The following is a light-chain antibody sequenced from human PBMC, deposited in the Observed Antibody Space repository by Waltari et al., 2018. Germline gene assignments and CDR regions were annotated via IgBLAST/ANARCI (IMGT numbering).Light chain of an antibody. J-gene: IGLJ2*01. CDR2: DDT. Sequence: SYVLTPPPSASVAPGKTARITCGGNNIGSKSVHWYQQKPGQAPVLVIFDDTDRPSGIPAQFSGSNSGNTATLTISRVEAGDEADYYCQVWDSSSVHVVFGGGTKLTVL. CDR1: NIGSKS. CDR3: QVWDSSSVHVV. V-gene: IGLV3-21*04.